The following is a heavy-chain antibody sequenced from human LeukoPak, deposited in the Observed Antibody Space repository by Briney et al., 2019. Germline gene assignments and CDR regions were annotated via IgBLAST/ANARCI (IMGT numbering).Heavy chain of an antibody. CDR3: AKDGSRYCSGGSCYGMDV. V-gene: IGHV3-30-3*01. Sequence: GGSLRLSCAASGFTFSSYAMHWVRQAPGKGLEWVAVISYDGSNKYYADSVKGRFTISRDNSKNTLYLQMNSLRAEDTAVYYCAKDGSRYCSGGSCYGMDVWGQGTTVTVSS. CDR2: ISYDGSNK. J-gene: IGHJ6*02. CDR1: GFTFSSYA. D-gene: IGHD2-15*01.